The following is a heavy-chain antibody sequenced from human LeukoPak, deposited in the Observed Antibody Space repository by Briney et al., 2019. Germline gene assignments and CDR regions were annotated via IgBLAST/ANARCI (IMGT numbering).Heavy chain of an antibody. D-gene: IGHD3-22*01. CDR2: INPNSGGS. J-gene: IGHJ4*02. Sequence: ASVNVSCKASGYSFVANYLHWVRQAPGQGLDWMGWINPNSGGSNLAQSFQGRVTFTRDTYITTAYMDLFGLRSDDSAVYYCARGRDYYDNSGVDCWGQGTLVTVSS. V-gene: IGHV1-2*02. CDR1: GYSFVANY. CDR3: ARGRDYYDNSGVDC.